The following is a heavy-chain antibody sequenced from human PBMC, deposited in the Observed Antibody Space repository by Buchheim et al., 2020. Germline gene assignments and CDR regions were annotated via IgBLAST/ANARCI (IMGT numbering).Heavy chain of an antibody. CDR1: GYTFTGYY. D-gene: IGHD5-12*01. Sequence: QVQLVQSGAEVKKPGASVKVSCKASGYTFTGYYMHWVRQAPGQGLEWMGWINPNSGGTNYSQKFQGWVTMTRDTSISPAYMELSRLRSDDTAVYYCARSYSGYGSVYGMDVWGQGTT. CDR3: ARSYSGYGSVYGMDV. CDR2: INPNSGGT. J-gene: IGHJ6*02. V-gene: IGHV1-2*04.